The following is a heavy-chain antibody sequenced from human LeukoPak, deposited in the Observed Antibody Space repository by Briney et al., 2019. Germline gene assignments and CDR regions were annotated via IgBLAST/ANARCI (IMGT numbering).Heavy chain of an antibody. Sequence: GASVKVSCKTSGYTFTGYYIHWVRQAPGQGLEWMGWINGNTGSTNYAQKFQDRVAMTRDTSISTAYMDLNRLRSDDTAVYFCARVGPDCGGDCYSNWGQGTLVTVPS. CDR1: GYTFTGYY. CDR2: INGNTGST. CDR3: ARVGPDCGGDCYSN. J-gene: IGHJ4*02. D-gene: IGHD2-21*02. V-gene: IGHV1-2*02.